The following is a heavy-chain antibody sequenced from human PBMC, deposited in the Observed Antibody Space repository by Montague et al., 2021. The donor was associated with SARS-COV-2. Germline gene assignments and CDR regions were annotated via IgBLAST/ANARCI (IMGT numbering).Heavy chain of an antibody. Sequence: SETLSLTCTVSGGSVSSGSYYWGWIRQPPGKGLEWIGSIYYSGSTYYNPSLKSRVTISVDTSKNQFSLKLSSVTAADTAVSYCARVGRQQLVRLSGMDVWGQGST. CDR1: GGSVSSGSYY. V-gene: IGHV4-39*07. CDR2: IYYSGST. J-gene: IGHJ6*02. D-gene: IGHD6-13*01. CDR3: ARVGRQQLVRLSGMDV.